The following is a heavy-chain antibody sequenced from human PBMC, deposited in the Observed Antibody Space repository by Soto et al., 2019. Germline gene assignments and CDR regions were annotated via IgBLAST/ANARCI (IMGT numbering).Heavy chain of an antibody. Sequence: GGSLRLSCAASGFTLNNYDMLWVRQAPGKGLEWVSTFGSAGDIYYSDSVKGRFTISRDNARNSLYLQMNSLRAAAMAVYYCARGGPNWDYYFYGMDVWGQGT. CDR3: ARGGPNWDYYFYGMDV. CDR1: GFTLNNYD. V-gene: IGHV3-13*01. D-gene: IGHD3-16*01. CDR2: FGSAGDI. J-gene: IGHJ6*02.